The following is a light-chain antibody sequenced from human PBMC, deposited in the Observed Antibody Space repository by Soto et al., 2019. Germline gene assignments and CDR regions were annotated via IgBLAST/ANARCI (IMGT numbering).Light chain of an antibody. CDR1: SSDVGAFNY. CDR2: DVS. Sequence: QSALAQSASVSGSPGQSITISCTGTSSDVGAFNYVSWYQQHPGKAPKLILYDVSNRPSGVSNRFSGSKSGNTASLTISGLLAEDEADYYCSSYTRSRAFVFGTGNKLTVL. J-gene: IGLJ1*01. CDR3: SSYTRSRAFV. V-gene: IGLV2-14*03.